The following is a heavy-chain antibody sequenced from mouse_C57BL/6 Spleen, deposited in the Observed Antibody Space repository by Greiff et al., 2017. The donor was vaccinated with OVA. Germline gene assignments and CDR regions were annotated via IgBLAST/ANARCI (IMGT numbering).Heavy chain of an antibody. CDR2: IRSKSNNYAT. CDR1: GFSFNTYA. Sequence: DVKLQESGGGLVQPKGSLKLSCAASGFSFNTYAMNWVRQAPGKGLEWVARIRSKSNNYATYYADSVKDRFTISRDDSESMLYLQMNNLKTEDTAMYYCVMGGYYGSSPRPYAMDYWGQGTSVTVSS. D-gene: IGHD1-1*01. V-gene: IGHV10-1*01. CDR3: VMGGYYGSSPRPYAMDY. J-gene: IGHJ4*01.